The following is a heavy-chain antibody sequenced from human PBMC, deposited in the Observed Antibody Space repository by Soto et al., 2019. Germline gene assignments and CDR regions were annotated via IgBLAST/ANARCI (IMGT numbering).Heavy chain of an antibody. CDR3: AREVQLWLNGMDV. D-gene: IGHD5-18*01. V-gene: IGHV4-34*01. Sequence: SETLSLTCAVYGGSFSGYYWSWIRQPPGKGLEWIGEINHSGSTNYNPSLKSRVTISVDTSKNQFSLKLSSVSAADTAVYYCAREVQLWLNGMDVWGQGTTVTVSS. CDR1: GGSFSGYY. J-gene: IGHJ6*02. CDR2: INHSGST.